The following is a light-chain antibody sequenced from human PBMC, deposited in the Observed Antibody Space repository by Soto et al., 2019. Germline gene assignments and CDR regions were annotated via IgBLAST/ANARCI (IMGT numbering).Light chain of an antibody. J-gene: IGLJ2*01. V-gene: IGLV1-40*01. CDR2: SNN. CDR1: SSNIGAGSD. Sequence: QSVLTQPPSVSGAPGQRVTISCTGSSSNIGAGSDEHWYQQLPGTAPKLLIYSNNNRPSGVPDRFSGSNSGTSASLAITGLQAEDEADYYCQSYDSSLVGVVFGGGTQLTVL. CDR3: QSYDSSLVGVV.